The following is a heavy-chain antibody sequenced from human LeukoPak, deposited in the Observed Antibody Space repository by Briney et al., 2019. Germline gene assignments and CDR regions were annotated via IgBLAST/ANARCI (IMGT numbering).Heavy chain of an antibody. CDR1: GGSISSGSYY. CDR2: IYYSGST. J-gene: IGHJ4*02. D-gene: IGHD6-13*01. Sequence: PSETLSLTCTVSGGSISSGSYYWSWIRQPPGKGLEWIGYIYYSGSTNYNPSLKSRVTISVDTSKNQFSLKLSSVTAADTAVYYCARAVIAASFDYWGQGTLVTVSS. CDR3: ARAVIAASFDY. V-gene: IGHV4-61*01.